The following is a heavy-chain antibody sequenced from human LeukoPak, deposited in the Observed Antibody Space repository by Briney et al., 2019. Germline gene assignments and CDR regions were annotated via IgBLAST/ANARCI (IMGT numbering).Heavy chain of an antibody. CDR3: AKGLGYYYDSSRYSQRVDSYYGMDV. CDR1: GFTFSSYW. J-gene: IGHJ6*02. Sequence: PGGSLRLSCAASGFTFSSYWMHWLRQAPGKGLVWVSRINSDGSSTSYADSVKRRFTISRDNAKTTLYLQMTSLRAEDTAVYYCAKGLGYYYDSSRYSQRVDSYYGMDVWGQGTTVTVSS. D-gene: IGHD3-22*01. V-gene: IGHV3-74*01. CDR2: INSDGSST.